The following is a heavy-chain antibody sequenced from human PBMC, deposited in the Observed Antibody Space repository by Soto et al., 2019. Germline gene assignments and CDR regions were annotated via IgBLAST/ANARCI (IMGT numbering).Heavy chain of an antibody. CDR3: ARVDAGGSSSTHHDY. CDR2: VFYNEII. V-gene: IGHV4-59*01. Sequence: SETLSLTCAVSGVSISSYYWSWIRQPPGKGLEWMGYVFYNEIINYNPSLKGRVTMSMEMSTNHFSLELRSVTAADTAVYFCARVDAGGSSSTHHDYWGQGALVTVSS. D-gene: IGHD6-6*01. J-gene: IGHJ4*02. CDR1: GVSISSYY.